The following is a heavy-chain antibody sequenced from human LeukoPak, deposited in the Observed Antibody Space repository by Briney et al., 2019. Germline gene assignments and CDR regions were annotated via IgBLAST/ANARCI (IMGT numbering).Heavy chain of an antibody. CDR1: GFTLSSYS. D-gene: IGHD3-22*01. J-gene: IGHJ4*02. V-gene: IGHV3-21*01. CDR2: IGSSSSYI. Sequence: GGSVRLSCAASGFTLSSYSMSSVRQAPGKGLECVSSIGSSSSYIYYADSVNGRFTISRDNAKNSLYLQMNSLRAEDTAVYYCARGKAGLDYWGQGTLVTVSS. CDR3: ARGKAGLDY.